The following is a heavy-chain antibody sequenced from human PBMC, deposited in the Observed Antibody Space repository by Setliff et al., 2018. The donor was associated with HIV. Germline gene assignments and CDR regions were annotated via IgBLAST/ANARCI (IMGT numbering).Heavy chain of an antibody. CDR2: IYYSGST. CDR3: ARLGRAIDDGGSSLRLDF. D-gene: IGHD2-15*01. V-gene: IGHV4-59*08. Sequence: NPSETLSLTCTVSGGSISSYFWSWIRQPPGKGLEWVGYIYYSGSTNYNPSLKSRVTISIETSNTRFSLWLRSVTAADTATYFCARLGRAIDDGGSSLRLDFWGQGMLVTVLL. J-gene: IGHJ4*02. CDR1: GGSISSYF.